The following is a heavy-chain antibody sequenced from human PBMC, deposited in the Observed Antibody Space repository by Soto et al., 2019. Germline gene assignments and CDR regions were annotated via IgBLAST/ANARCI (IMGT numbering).Heavy chain of an antibody. D-gene: IGHD3-3*01. Sequence: SETLSLTCAVSGGSISSSNWWSWVRQPPGKGLEWIGEIYHSGSTNYNPSLKSRVTISVDKSKNQFSLKLSSVTAADTAVYYCARGEKYYDFWSGYSNWFDPWGQGTLVT. CDR2: IYHSGST. CDR3: ARGEKYYDFWSGYSNWFDP. CDR1: GGSISSSNW. J-gene: IGHJ5*02. V-gene: IGHV4-4*02.